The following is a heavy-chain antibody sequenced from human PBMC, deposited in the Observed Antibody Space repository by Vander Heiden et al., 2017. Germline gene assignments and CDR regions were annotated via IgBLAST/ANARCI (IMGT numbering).Heavy chain of an antibody. CDR3: ARLLGYGGFGEGLPDY. D-gene: IGHD3-10*01. J-gene: IGHJ4*02. CDR1: GYSFTSYW. CDR2: IYPGDSDT. Sequence: EVQLVQSGAEVKKPGESLKISCKGSGYSFTSYWIGWVRQMPGKGLAWMGIIYPGDSDTRYSPAFQGQVTISADKSISTAYLQWSSLKASDTAMYYCARLLGYGGFGEGLPDYWGQGTLVTVSS. V-gene: IGHV5-51*01.